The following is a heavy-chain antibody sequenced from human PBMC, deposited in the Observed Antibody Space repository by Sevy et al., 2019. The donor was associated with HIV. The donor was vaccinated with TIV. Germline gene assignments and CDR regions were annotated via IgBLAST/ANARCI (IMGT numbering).Heavy chain of an antibody. V-gene: IGHV3-74*01. CDR2: INSDGGIT. CDR1: GFTFTNYW. CDR3: VYYDFWSGSSEYYMDV. Sequence: GGSLRLSCAASGFTFTNYWMHWVRQAPGKGLVWVSRINSDGGITTYADSVKGRFTISRDNAKNTLYLQMNSLRAEDTAVYYCVYYDFWSGSSEYYMDVWGKGTTVTVSS. J-gene: IGHJ6*03. D-gene: IGHD3-3*01.